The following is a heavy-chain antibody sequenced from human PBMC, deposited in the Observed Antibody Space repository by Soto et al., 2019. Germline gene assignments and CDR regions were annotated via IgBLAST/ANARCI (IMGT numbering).Heavy chain of an antibody. J-gene: IGHJ5*02. CDR3: ARFYDSSGYYSLVGRWFDP. CDR2: IYYSGST. Sequence: SETLSLTCTVSGGSISSGGYYWSWIRQHPGKGLEWIGYIYYSGSTYYNPSLKSRVTISVDTSKNQFSLKLSSVTAADTAVYYCARFYDSSGYYSLVGRWFDPWGQGTLVTVSS. D-gene: IGHD3-22*01. CDR1: GGSISSGGYY. V-gene: IGHV4-31*03.